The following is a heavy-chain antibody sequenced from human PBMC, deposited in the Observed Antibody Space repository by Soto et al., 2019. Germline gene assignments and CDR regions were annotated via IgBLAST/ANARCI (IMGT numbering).Heavy chain of an antibody. CDR3: ARDGRSGSSRTDY. CDR2: ISSRSSYI. CDR1: GFTFSSYT. Sequence: EVQLVESGGGLVKPGGSLRLSCAASGFTFSSYTMNWIRQAPGKGLEWVSSISSRSSYIYFADSVKGRFTISRDNARNSLYLQMNSLRAEDTAVYYCARDGRSGSSRTDYWGQGTLVTVSS. D-gene: IGHD1-26*01. J-gene: IGHJ4*02. V-gene: IGHV3-21*01.